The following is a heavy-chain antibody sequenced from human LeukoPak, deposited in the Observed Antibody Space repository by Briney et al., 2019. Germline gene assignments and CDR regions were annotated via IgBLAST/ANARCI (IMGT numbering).Heavy chain of an antibody. V-gene: IGHV3-23*01. J-gene: IGHJ4*02. CDR1: GFSFSSFA. Sequence: PGGSLRLSCAASGFSFSSFAMSWVRQAPGKGLEWASGINDIGYTANYADSVKGRFTISRDNSKNTLFLQMNSLRAEDTAVYYCAKDRYIFDNWGQGTLVTVSS. CDR2: INDIGYTA. CDR3: AKDRYIFDN. D-gene: IGHD3-16*02.